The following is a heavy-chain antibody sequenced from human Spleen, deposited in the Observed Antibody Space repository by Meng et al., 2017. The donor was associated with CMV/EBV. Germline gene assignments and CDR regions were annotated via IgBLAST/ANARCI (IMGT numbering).Heavy chain of an antibody. CDR2: ISYSGIT. CDR1: GYSITSDDYY. J-gene: IGHJ5*02. D-gene: IGHD3-10*02. CDR3: ARTPMSMFPDNWLDP. V-gene: IGHV4-30-4*08. Sequence: SETLSLTCTVSGYSITSDDYYWSWIRQPPGKGLEWIGYISYSGITDYNPSLKSRVTMSLDTSMTHFSLKLSSVTAADTAVYFCARTPMSMFPDNWLDPWGQGTLVTVSS.